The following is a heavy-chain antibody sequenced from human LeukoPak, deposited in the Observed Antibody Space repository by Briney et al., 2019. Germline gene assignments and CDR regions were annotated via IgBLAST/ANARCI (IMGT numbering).Heavy chain of an antibody. CDR3: ALGLRYCSSTSCYPYAFDI. V-gene: IGHV3-30-3*01. CDR1: GFVFRSYV. Sequence: GGSLRLSCAASGFVFRSYVMHWVRQAPGKGLEWVSVISYDGSNKFYADSVRGRFTISRDNSKDILYLQMNSLRAEDTAVYYCALGLRYCSSTSCYPYAFDIWGQGTMVTVSS. J-gene: IGHJ3*02. CDR2: ISYDGSNK. D-gene: IGHD2-2*01.